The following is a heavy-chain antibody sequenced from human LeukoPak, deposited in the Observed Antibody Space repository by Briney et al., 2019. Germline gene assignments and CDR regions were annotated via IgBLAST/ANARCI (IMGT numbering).Heavy chain of an antibody. CDR1: GFTFSSYW. J-gene: IGHJ4*02. Sequence: GGSLRLSCAASGFTFSSYWMHWVRQAPGKGLVWVSRINSDGSSTTYADSVKGRFTISRDNAKNSLYLQMNSLRAEDTALYYCARASHYDSSGYYFGYWGQGTLVTVSS. CDR3: ARASHYDSSGYYFGY. D-gene: IGHD3-22*01. CDR2: INSDGSST. V-gene: IGHV3-74*01.